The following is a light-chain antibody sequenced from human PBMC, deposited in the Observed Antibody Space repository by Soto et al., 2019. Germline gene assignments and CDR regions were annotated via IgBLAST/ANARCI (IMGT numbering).Light chain of an antibody. V-gene: IGLV2-14*01. J-gene: IGLJ3*02. Sequence: QSALTQPASVSGSPGQSITISCTGTINDVGGYNYVSWYQQHPGKAPKLMIYEVSDRPSGVSYRFSGSKSGNTASLTISRLQAEDEADYYCSSFTTSSTWVFGGGTKLTVL. CDR1: INDVGGYNY. CDR3: SSFTTSSTWV. CDR2: EVS.